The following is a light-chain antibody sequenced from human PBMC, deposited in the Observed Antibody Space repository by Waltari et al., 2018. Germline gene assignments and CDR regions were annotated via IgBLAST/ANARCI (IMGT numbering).Light chain of an antibody. V-gene: IGLV2-23*02. CDR1: SRDVGAYNL. CDR2: GVT. J-gene: IGLJ3*02. CDR3: SSYTQSRTRV. Sequence: QSALTQSASVSGSPGQSITISCTGTSRDVGAYNLVSWYQHLPGRAPKLILSGVTKRPSGISDRFSGSKSGNTASLTISGLQSEDEADYYYSSYTQSRTRVFGGGTKVTVL.